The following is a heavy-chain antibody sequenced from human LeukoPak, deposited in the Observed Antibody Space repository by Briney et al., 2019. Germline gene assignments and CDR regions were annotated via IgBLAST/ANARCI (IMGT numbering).Heavy chain of an antibody. J-gene: IGHJ5*02. CDR1: GFTFSSYA. Sequence: GGSLRLSCAASGFTFSSYAMHWVRQAPGKGLEWVAVISYDGSNKYYADSVKGRFTISRDNSKNTLYLQMNSLRAEDTAVYYCARAGLNVVVVAATDNWFDPWGQGTLVTVSS. CDR3: ARAGLNVVVVAATDNWFDP. V-gene: IGHV3-30-3*01. D-gene: IGHD2-15*01. CDR2: ISYDGSNK.